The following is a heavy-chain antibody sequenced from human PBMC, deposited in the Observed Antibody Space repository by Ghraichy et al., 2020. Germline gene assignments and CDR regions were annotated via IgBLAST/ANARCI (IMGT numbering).Heavy chain of an antibody. V-gene: IGHV4-34*01. Sequence: SETLSLTCAVYGGSFSGYYWSWIRQPPGKGLEWIGEINHSGSTNYNPSLKSRVTISVDTSKNQFSLKLSSVTAADTAVYYCARGRDGSGSYWPLYYYYYYGMDAWGQGTTVTVSS. CDR2: INHSGST. D-gene: IGHD3-10*01. J-gene: IGHJ6*02. CDR1: GGSFSGYY. CDR3: ARGRDGSGSYWPLYYYYYYGMDA.